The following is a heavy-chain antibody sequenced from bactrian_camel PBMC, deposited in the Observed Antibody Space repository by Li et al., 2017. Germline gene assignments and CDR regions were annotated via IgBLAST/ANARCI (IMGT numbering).Heavy chain of an antibody. CDR1: GSIFSMCA. D-gene: IGHD5*01. CDR3: AADYWGGHTGLMGWDPDY. CDR2: ISSDGTT. V-gene: IGHV3S53*01. J-gene: IGHJ4*01. Sequence: HVQLVESGGGSVQAGGSLKLSCVVSGSIFSMCAMGWYRQAPGKQPLERELIASISSDGTTTYADSVKGRFTISQDNTNNTVYLQMDSLKAEDTAMYYCAADYWGGHTGLMGWDPDYWGQGTQVTVS.